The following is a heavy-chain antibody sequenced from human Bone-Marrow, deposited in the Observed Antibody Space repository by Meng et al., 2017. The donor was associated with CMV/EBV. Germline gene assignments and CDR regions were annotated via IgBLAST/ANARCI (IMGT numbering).Heavy chain of an antibody. CDR3: ARDSIHGSITRCYIDY. CDR1: GFTFSSYS. D-gene: IGHD2-2*01. CDR2: ISSSSSYL. Sequence: GGSLRLSCAASGFTFSSYSMNWVRQAPGKGLEWVSSISSSSSYLYYADSVKGRFTISRDNAKYSLYLQMNSLRAEDTAVYYCARDSIHGSITRCYIDYWGQGTLVTVSS. V-gene: IGHV3-21*01. J-gene: IGHJ4*02.